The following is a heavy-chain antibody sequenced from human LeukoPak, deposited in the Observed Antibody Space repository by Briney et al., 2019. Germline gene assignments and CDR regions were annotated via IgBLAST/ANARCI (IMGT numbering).Heavy chain of an antibody. V-gene: IGHV3-21*01. CDR3: ARPPTTVTPYWFDP. D-gene: IGHD4-17*01. CDR2: ISSSSSYI. Sequence: GGSLRLSCAASGFTFSSYSMNWVRQAPGKGLEWVSSISSSSSYIYYADSVKGRFTISRDNAKNSLYLQMNSLRAEDTAVYYCARPPTTVTPYWFDPWGQGALVTVSS. CDR1: GFTFSSYS. J-gene: IGHJ5*02.